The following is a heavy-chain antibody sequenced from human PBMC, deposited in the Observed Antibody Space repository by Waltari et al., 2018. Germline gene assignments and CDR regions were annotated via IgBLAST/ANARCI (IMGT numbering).Heavy chain of an antibody. J-gene: IGHJ4*02. Sequence: EVQLEESGGGLVQPGGSLRLSCAASGVTFSSHWIHWVRQALGKGLWWVSRINGDGSITSCADSVKARFTTPRHNAKNSFYLQLNSLRAEETAVYYRSRDLQHGDFGRGRDYWGQGTLVTVSS. V-gene: IGHV3-74*01. CDR1: GVTFSSHW. CDR3: SRDLQHGDFGRGRDY. D-gene: IGHD4-17*01. CDR2: INGDGSIT.